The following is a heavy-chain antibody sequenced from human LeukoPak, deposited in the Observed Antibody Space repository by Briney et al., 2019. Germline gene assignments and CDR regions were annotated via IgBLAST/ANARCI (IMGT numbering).Heavy chain of an antibody. Sequence: GGSLRLSCAASGFTFSSYSMNWVRQAPGKGLEWVSYISSSSSTIYYADSVKGRFTISRDNAKNSLYLQMNSLRAEDTAVYYCARESPGYCSSTSCYYYYMDVWGKGTTVTVSS. V-gene: IGHV3-48*04. CDR3: ARESPGYCSSTSCYYYYMDV. D-gene: IGHD2-2*01. J-gene: IGHJ6*03. CDR2: ISSSSSTI. CDR1: GFTFSSYS.